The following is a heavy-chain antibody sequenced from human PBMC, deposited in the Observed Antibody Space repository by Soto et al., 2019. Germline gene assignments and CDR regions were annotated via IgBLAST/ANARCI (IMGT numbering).Heavy chain of an antibody. CDR2: ISAYNGNT. Sequence: QVQLVQSGAEVKKPGASVKVSCKASGYTFTSYGISWVRQAPGQGLEWMGWISAYNGNTNYAQKLQGRVTMTTDTSTSTAYMELRSLRSDDTAVYYCARVASTMVRGVPNHNYYGMDVWGQGTTVTVSS. D-gene: IGHD3-10*01. V-gene: IGHV1-18*01. J-gene: IGHJ6*02. CDR1: GYTFTSYG. CDR3: ARVASTMVRGVPNHNYYGMDV.